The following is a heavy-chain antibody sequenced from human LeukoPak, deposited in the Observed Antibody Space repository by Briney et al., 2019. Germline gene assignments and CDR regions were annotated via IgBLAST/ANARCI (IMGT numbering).Heavy chain of an antibody. Sequence: SGGSLRLSCAASGFTFSSYGMSWFRQAPGKGLEWVATIKQDGSKKYYVDSVKGRFTISRDNAKNSLYLQMNSLRAEDTVVYYCARFCSGGSCYYAIDYWGQGTLVTVSS. V-gene: IGHV3-7*01. J-gene: IGHJ4*02. CDR2: IKQDGSKK. CDR3: ARFCSGGSCYYAIDY. D-gene: IGHD2-15*01. CDR1: GFTFSSYG.